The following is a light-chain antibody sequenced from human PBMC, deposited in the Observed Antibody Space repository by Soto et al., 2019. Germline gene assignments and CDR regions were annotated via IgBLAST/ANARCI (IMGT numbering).Light chain of an antibody. CDR2: GNF. CDR1: SSNIGAGYD. CDR3: QSYDNSLSTYVV. Sequence: QSVLTQPPSVSGAPGQRVTIPCTGTSSNIGAGYDVHWYQQLPGTAPKLLIYGNFNRPSGVPDRFSGSKSGTSASLAITGLQAEDEADYYCQSYDNSLSTYVVFGGGTKLTVL. J-gene: IGLJ2*01. V-gene: IGLV1-40*01.